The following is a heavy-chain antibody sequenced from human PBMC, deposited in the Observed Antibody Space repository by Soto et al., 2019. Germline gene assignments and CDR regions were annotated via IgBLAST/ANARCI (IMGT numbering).Heavy chain of an antibody. CDR2: ISGSGDST. CDR1: GFTCSSYA. Sequence: LRLSCAASGFTCSSYAMNWVRQAPGKGLEWVSVISGSGDSTYYADSVKGRFTISRDNSKNTLYLQMNSLRTEDTAVYYCARRGPGTYFDYWGQGTLVTVSS. D-gene: IGHD6-13*01. V-gene: IGHV3-23*01. CDR3: ARRGPGTYFDY. J-gene: IGHJ4*02.